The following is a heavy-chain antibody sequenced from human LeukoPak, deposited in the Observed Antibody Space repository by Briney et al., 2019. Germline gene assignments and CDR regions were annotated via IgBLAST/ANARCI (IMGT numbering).Heavy chain of an antibody. CDR3: ASKGYYGSGRFDY. Sequence: SETLSLTCTVSGGSIGSYYWSWIRQPPGKGLEWIGYIYYSGSTNYNPSLKSRVTISVDTSKNQFSLKLGSVTAADTAVYYCASKGYYGSGRFDYWGQGTLVTVSS. CDR1: GGSIGSYY. V-gene: IGHV4-59*01. CDR2: IYYSGST. J-gene: IGHJ4*02. D-gene: IGHD3-10*01.